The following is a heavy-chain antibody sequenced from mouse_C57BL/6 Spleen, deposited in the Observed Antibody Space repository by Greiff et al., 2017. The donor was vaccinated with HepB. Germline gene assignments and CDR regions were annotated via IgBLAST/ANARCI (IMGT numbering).Heavy chain of an antibody. J-gene: IGHJ1*03. CDR2: IDPENGDT. V-gene: IGHV14-4*01. CDR3: TTGGTVVGYFDV. Sequence: VQLQQSGAELVRPGASVKLSCTASGFNIKDDYMHWVKQRPEQGLEWIGWIDPENGDTEYASKFQGKATITADTSSNTAYLQLSSLTSEDTAVYYCTTGGTVVGYFDVWGTGTTVTFSS. D-gene: IGHD1-1*01. CDR1: GFNIKDDY.